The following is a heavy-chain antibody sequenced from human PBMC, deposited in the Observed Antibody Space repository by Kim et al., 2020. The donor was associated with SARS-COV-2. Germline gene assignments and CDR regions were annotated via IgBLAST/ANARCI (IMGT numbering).Heavy chain of an antibody. J-gene: IGHJ4*02. Sequence: SKTAGGTTDYAVFVKGRFTISRDDAKNTVYRQMNSLIIEDTAVYYRFSWGYWGQGTLVAVSS. D-gene: IGHD7-27*01. CDR3: FSWGY. V-gene: IGHV3-15*01. CDR2: SKTAGGTT.